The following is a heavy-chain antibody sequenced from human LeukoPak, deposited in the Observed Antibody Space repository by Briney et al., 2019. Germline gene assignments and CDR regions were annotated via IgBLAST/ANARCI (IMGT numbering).Heavy chain of an antibody. V-gene: IGHV3-7*01. D-gene: IGHD6-6*01. CDR3: ARGGGSSSRDY. CDR1: GFTFSSYW. CDR2: IKQDGSEK. J-gene: IGHJ4*02. Sequence: PGGSLRLSCAAYGFTFSSYWMSWVRQAPGKGLEWVANIKQDGSEKYYVDSVKGRFTISRDNAKNSLYLQMNSLRAEDTAVYYCARGGGSSSRDYWGQGTLVTVSS.